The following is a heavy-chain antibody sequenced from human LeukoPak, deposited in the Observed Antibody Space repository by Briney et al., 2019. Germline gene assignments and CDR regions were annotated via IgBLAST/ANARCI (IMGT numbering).Heavy chain of an antibody. D-gene: IGHD2-21*02. Sequence: ASVRVSCKASGYTFIGYFMHWVRQAHGQGLEWLGWINPNTGGTNYAQNFQGRVTMTRDTSISTAYMDLSRLTSDDTAVYYCARDYCGGDSLCFFDYWGQGTVVTVSS. V-gene: IGHV1-2*02. CDR3: ARDYCGGDSLCFFDY. J-gene: IGHJ4*02. CDR1: GYTFIGYF. CDR2: INPNTGGT.